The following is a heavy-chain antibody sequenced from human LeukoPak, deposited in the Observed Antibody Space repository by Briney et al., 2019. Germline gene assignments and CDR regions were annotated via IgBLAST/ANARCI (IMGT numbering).Heavy chain of an antibody. J-gene: IGHJ3*02. D-gene: IGHD3-22*01. CDR2: IYTSGST. CDR1: GVSINSYY. V-gene: IGHV4-4*07. CDR3: ARGYYDSSGYSNTFDI. Sequence: PSETLSLTCSVSGVSINSYYWSWVRQPAGKGLEWIGRIYTSGSTNYNPSLKSRVTMSVDTSKNQFSLNLNSVTAADTAVYYCARGYYDSSGYSNTFDIWGQGTMITVSS.